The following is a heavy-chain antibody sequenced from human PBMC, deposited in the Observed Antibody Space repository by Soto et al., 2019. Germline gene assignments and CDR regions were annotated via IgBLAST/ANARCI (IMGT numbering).Heavy chain of an antibody. J-gene: IGHJ4*02. D-gene: IGHD3-9*01. CDR2: IIPIFGTA. Sequence: SVKVSCKASGGTFSSYAISWVRQAPGQGLEWMGGIIPIFGTANYAQKFQGRVTITADESTSTAYMELSSLRSEDTAVYYCASFGHDILTGFDYWGQGTLVTVSS. CDR3: ASFGHDILTGFDY. V-gene: IGHV1-69*13. CDR1: GGTFSSYA.